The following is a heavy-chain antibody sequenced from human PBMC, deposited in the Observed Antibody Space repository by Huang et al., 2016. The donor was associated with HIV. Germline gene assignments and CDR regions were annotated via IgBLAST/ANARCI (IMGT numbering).Heavy chain of an antibody. CDR1: GYDFGSYG. J-gene: IGHJ3*01. CDR3: ARDPYYSNRWKRNDAYFL. V-gene: IGHV1-18*01. CDR2: IGSDSRDT. Sequence: QVQLVQSGGEVMQPGASVRVSCKASGYDFGSYGWGWVRQAPGPGIEWLGWIGSDSRDTSSAQKFQGRVTMTTETSTTTTYMELRSLRSDDTAMYYCARDPYYSNRWKRNDAYFLWGQGTMITVSS. D-gene: IGHD4-4*01.